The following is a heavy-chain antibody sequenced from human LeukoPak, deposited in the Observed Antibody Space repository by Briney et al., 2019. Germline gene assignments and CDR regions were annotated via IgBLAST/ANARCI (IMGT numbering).Heavy chain of an antibody. Sequence: SETLSLTCTVSGGSISSGGYYWSWIRQPPGKGLEWIGYIYHSGSTYYNPSLKSRVTISVDRSKNQFSLKLSSVTAADTAVYYCAMVDRHAFDIWGQGTMVTVSS. CDR1: GGSISSGGYY. CDR2: IYHSGST. J-gene: IGHJ3*02. D-gene: IGHD2-15*01. V-gene: IGHV4-30-2*01. CDR3: AMVDRHAFDI.